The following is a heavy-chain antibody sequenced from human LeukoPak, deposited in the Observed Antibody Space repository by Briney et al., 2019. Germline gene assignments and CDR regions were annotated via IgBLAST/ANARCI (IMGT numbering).Heavy chain of an antibody. Sequence: GGSLRLSCAASGFTVSSNYMSWVRQAPGKGLEWVSVIYSGGSTYYADSVKDRFTISRDNSKNTLYLQMNSLRAEDTAVYYCARNYGDPLDYYYGMDVWGQGTTVTVSS. V-gene: IGHV3-66*01. D-gene: IGHD4-17*01. CDR3: ARNYGDPLDYYYGMDV. J-gene: IGHJ6*02. CDR2: IYSGGST. CDR1: GFTVSSNY.